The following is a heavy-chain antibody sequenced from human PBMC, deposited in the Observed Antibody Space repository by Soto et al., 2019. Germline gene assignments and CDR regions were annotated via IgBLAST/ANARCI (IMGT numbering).Heavy chain of an antibody. V-gene: IGHV3-23*01. CDR2: ISGSGGST. CDR3: AKEGRPSPYYYDSSGYEFDY. D-gene: IGHD3-22*01. Sequence: GGSLRLSCAASGFTFSSYAMSWVRQAPGKGLEWVSAISGSGGSTYYADSVKGRFTISRDNSKNTLYLQMNSLRAEDTAVYYCAKEGRPSPYYYDSSGYEFDYWGQGTLVTVSS. CDR1: GFTFSSYA. J-gene: IGHJ4*02.